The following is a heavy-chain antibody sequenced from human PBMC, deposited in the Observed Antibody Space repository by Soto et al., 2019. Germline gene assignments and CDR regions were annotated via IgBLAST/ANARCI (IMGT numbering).Heavy chain of an antibody. CDR3: ARDRFVYSRSSGEVPFDY. Sequence: QVQLVQSGAEVKKPGSSVKVSCKASGGTFSSYAISWVRQAPGQGLEWMGGIIPIFGTANYAQKFQGRVTITADESTSTAYMELSGLRSEDTSVYYWARDRFVYSRSSGEVPFDYWGQGTLVTVSS. V-gene: IGHV1-69*12. J-gene: IGHJ4*02. CDR2: IIPIFGTA. D-gene: IGHD6-6*01. CDR1: GGTFSSYA.